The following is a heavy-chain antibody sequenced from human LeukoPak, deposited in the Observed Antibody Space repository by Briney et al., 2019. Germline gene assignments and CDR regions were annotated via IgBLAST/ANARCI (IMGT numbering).Heavy chain of an antibody. CDR2: IYSGGST. Sequence: GGSLRLSCAASGFTFNTYWMTWVRQAPGKGLEWVSVIYSGGSTYYADSVKGRFTISRDNSKNTLYLQMNSLRAEDTAVYYCASTGYSSGWYEGPDYWGQGTLVTVSS. J-gene: IGHJ4*02. CDR1: GFTFNTYW. D-gene: IGHD6-19*01. CDR3: ASTGYSSGWYEGPDY. V-gene: IGHV3-53*01.